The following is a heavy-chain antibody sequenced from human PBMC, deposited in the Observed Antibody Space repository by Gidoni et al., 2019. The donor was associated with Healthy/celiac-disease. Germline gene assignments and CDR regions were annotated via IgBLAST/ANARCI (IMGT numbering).Heavy chain of an antibody. CDR3: ARGERGVRGYYYYYMDV. CDR1: GFTFRSYS. Sequence: ELQRVESGGGLVKPGGSLRLSCAASGFTFRSYSMNWVRQAPGKGLEWGSSISSSSSYIYYADSVKGRFTIARDNAKNALYLQMNSLRAEDTAVYYCARGERGVRGYYYYYMDVWGKGTTVTVSS. CDR2: ISSSSSYI. V-gene: IGHV3-21*01. J-gene: IGHJ6*03. D-gene: IGHD3-10*01.